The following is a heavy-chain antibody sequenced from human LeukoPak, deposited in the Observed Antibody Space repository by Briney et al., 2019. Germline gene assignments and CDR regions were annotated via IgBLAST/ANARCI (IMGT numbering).Heavy chain of an antibody. J-gene: IGHJ6*03. D-gene: IGHD3-10*01. CDR1: GYTFTGYY. CDR3: AREGSGSYSRSNYYYYYMDV. Sequence: ASVKVSCKASGYTFTGYYMHWVRQAPGQGLEWMGWINTNTGNPTYAQGFTGRLVFSLDTSVSTAYLQISSLKAEDTAVYYCAREGSGSYSRSNYYYYYMDVWGKGTTVTVSS. V-gene: IGHV7-4-1*02. CDR2: INTNTGNP.